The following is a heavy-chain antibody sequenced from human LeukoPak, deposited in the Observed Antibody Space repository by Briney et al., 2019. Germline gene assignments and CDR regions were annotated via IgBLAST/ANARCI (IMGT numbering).Heavy chain of an antibody. J-gene: IGHJ4*02. CDR3: ARSKDKNTYGYAY. CDR1: GFTFSSYW. Sequence: PGGSLRLSCAASGFTFSSYWMSWVRQAPGKGLEWVSYISSSSSTIYCTDSGKGRFTISRDNAKNLLYLQMNNLRAEDTAVYYCARSKDKNTYGYAYWGQGTLVTVSS. D-gene: IGHD5-18*01. CDR2: ISSSSSTI. V-gene: IGHV3-48*01.